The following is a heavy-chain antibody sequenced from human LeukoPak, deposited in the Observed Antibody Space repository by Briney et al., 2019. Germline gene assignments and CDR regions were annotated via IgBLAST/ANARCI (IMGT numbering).Heavy chain of an antibody. J-gene: IGHJ4*02. CDR3: AREGYSSGYSNYCDY. D-gene: IGHD6-19*01. Sequence: GGSLRLSCAASGFTVSSNYMSWVRQAPGKGLEWVSVIYSGGSTYYADSVKGRFTISRDNSKNTLYLQMNSLRAEDTAVYYCAREGYSSGYSNYCDYWGQGTLISVSS. V-gene: IGHV3-66*01. CDR2: IYSGGST. CDR1: GFTVSSNY.